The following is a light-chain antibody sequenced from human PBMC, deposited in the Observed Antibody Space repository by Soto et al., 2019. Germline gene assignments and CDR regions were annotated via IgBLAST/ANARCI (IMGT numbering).Light chain of an antibody. V-gene: IGKV3-11*01. CDR2: DAS. CDR3: QQRSNWPPGIFT. Sequence: EIVLTQSPATLSLSPGERATLSCRASQTVSSYLLWYQQKPGQAPRLLIYDASNRATGIPARFSGSGSGTDFTLTISSLEPEDFAVYYCQQRSNWPPGIFTFGPGTKVDIK. J-gene: IGKJ3*01. CDR1: QTVSSY.